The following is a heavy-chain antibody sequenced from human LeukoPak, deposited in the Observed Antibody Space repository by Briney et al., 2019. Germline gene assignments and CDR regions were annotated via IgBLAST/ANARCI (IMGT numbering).Heavy chain of an antibody. CDR2: INHSGST. J-gene: IGHJ6*02. CDR1: GGSFSGYY. V-gene: IGHV4-34*01. Sequence: SETLSLTCAVYGGSFSGYYWSWIRQPPGKGLEWIGEINHSGSTNYNPSLKSRVTISVDTSKNQFSLKLSSVTAADTAVYYCARGAGDIVVVPAAYGMDVWGQGTTVTVSS. CDR3: ARGAGDIVVVPAAYGMDV. D-gene: IGHD2-2*01.